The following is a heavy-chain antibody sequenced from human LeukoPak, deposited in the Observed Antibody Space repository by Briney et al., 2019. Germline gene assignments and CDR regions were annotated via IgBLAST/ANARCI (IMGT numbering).Heavy chain of an antibody. CDR3: TKDPNGDYVGAFDF. V-gene: IGHV3-48*01. CDR1: GFTFSSYS. Sequence: GGSLRLSCAASGFTFSSYSMNWVRQTPGQGLEWVSYITSDSSTMFYADSVKGRFTISRDNSKSTLYLQMNSLRAEDTAVYYCTKDPNGDYVGAFDFWGQGTMVTVSS. CDR2: ITSDSSTM. J-gene: IGHJ3*01. D-gene: IGHD4-17*01.